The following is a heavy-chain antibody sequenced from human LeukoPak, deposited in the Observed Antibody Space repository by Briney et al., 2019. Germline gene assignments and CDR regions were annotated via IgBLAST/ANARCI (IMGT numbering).Heavy chain of an antibody. CDR2: MNPNSGNT. D-gene: IGHD2-2*01. CDR1: GYTFTSYD. J-gene: IGHJ4*02. Sequence: ASVKVSCKASGYTFTSYDINWVRQATGQGLEWMGWMNPNSGNTGYAQKFQGRVTMTRNTSISTAYVELSSLRSEDTAVYYCARGRDIVVVPAAWGPNYWGQGTLVTVSS. V-gene: IGHV1-8*01. CDR3: ARGRDIVVVPAAWGPNY.